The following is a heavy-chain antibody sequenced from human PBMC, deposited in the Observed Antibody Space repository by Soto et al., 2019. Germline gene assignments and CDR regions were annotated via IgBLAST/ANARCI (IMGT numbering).Heavy chain of an antibody. CDR3: ANDMTDFHH. Sequence: QVQLQESGPGLVQPSETLSLTCSVSGDSINNNYWTWIRQAPGKGLEWIGYMYFSGTGNYNPSLRSRVTMSVDTSKNQFSLKLRSVTAADTAVYYCANDMTDFHHWGQGTLVTVSS. CDR2: MYFSGTG. CDR1: GDSINNNY. D-gene: IGHD1-1*01. J-gene: IGHJ1*01. V-gene: IGHV4-59*01.